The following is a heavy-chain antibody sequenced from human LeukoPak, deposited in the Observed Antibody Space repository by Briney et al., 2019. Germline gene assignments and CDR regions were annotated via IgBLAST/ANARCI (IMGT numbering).Heavy chain of an antibody. CDR1: GGSFSGYY. V-gene: IGHV4-34*01. CDR2: INHSGST. CDR3: ARLHLVSSGWYPMADS. D-gene: IGHD6-19*01. Sequence: SETLSLTCAVYGGSFSGYYWSWIRQPPGKGLEWIGEINHSGSTNYTPSLKSRVTISVDTSKNQFSLKLSSVTAADTAVYYCARLHLVSSGWYPMADSWGQGTLVTVSS. J-gene: IGHJ4*02.